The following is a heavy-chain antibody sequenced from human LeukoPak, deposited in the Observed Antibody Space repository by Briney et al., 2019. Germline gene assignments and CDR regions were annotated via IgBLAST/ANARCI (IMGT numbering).Heavy chain of an antibody. CDR1: GGTFSSYA. D-gene: IGHD4-17*01. J-gene: IGHJ4*02. CDR3: ARVGVYGDYSIDY. CDR2: IIPIFGAA. Sequence: SVKVSCKASGGTFSSYAISWVRQAPGQGLEWMGGIIPIFGAANYAQKFQGRVTITADESTSTAYMELSSLRSEDTAVYYCARVGVYGDYSIDYWGQGTLVTVSS. V-gene: IGHV1-69*13.